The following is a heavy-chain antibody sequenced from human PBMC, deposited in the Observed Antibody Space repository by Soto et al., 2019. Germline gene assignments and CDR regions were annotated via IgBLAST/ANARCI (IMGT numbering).Heavy chain of an antibody. V-gene: IGHV1-58*01. D-gene: IGHD3-22*01. Sequence: ASVKVSCKASGFTLKSSAVQWVRQARGQRLEWIGWIVAGSGNTHFAQKFQERVTITRDMSTSTAYLELSSLRSEDTAVYYCAADPYYYDSSNYYSFDHWGQGTQVTVSS. CDR3: AADPYYYDSSNYYSFDH. CDR1: GFTLKSSA. J-gene: IGHJ4*02. CDR2: IVAGSGNT.